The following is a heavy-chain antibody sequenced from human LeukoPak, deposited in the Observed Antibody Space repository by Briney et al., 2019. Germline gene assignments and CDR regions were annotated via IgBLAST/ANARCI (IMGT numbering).Heavy chain of an antibody. V-gene: IGHV3-74*01. D-gene: IGHD6-25*01. Sequence: GSLRLSCAASGFTFSSYWMSWVRQAPGKGLVWVSRIRGDGSMTNYADSVKGRFTISRDNAKNTLYLQMNSLRLEDTAVYYCARENLAAAADYWGQGTVVTVSS. CDR3: ARENLAAAADY. CDR2: IRGDGSMT. CDR1: GFTFSSYW. J-gene: IGHJ4*02.